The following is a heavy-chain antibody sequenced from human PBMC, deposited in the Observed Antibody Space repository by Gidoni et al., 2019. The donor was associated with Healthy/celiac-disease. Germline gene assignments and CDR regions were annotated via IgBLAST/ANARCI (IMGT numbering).Heavy chain of an antibody. Sequence: QVQLQESGPGLVKPSETLSLTCTVSGGSISRYYWSWIRQPPGKGLEWIGYIYYSGSTNYNPSLKSRVTISVDTSKNQFSLKLSSVTAADTAVYYCARGYCSGGSCPLYYYYGMDVWGQGTTVTVSS. CDR1: GGSISRYY. J-gene: IGHJ6*02. D-gene: IGHD2-15*01. V-gene: IGHV4-59*08. CDR2: IYYSGST. CDR3: ARGYCSGGSCPLYYYYGMDV.